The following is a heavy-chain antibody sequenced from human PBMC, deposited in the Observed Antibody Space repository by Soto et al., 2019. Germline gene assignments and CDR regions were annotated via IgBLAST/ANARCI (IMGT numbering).Heavy chain of an antibody. J-gene: IGHJ4*01. D-gene: IGHD5-18*01. Sequence: ASVMVSCNTTGYAFSSYGIVWVGQAPGQGLEWMGWISTYNVDTKYADKFQGRLTMSSDTSTTTAFMELRRLRSDDTAVYYCVRGGFAYGYLDYWG. CDR2: ISTYNVDT. V-gene: IGHV1-18*01. CDR1: GYAFSSYG. CDR3: VRGGFAYGYLDY.